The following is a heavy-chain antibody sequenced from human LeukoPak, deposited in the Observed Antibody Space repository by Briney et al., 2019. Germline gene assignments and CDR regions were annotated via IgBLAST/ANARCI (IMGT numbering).Heavy chain of an antibody. Sequence: PGGSMRLSCAASGFTFSSYWMTWVRQAPGKGREGVANIKQDGSEKYYVDSVKGRFTISRDNAKNLLYLQTNSLRAEDTAMYFCARGSSLWFGDRWGQGTLVTVSS. V-gene: IGHV3-7*03. J-gene: IGHJ4*02. CDR2: IKQDGSEK. CDR1: GFTFSSYW. D-gene: IGHD3-10*01. CDR3: ARGSSLWFGDR.